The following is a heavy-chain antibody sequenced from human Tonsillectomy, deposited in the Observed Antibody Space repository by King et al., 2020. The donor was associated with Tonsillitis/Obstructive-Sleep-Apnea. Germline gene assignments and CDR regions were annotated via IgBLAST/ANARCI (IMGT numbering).Heavy chain of an antibody. Sequence: VQLVESGAEVKKPGESLKISCQGFGYSFTSHWIGWVRQMPGKGLECMGIINPADSNTTYSPSFQGQVTISADKSISSAYLQWSSLKASDTAMYYCMRRCGGDCSNADFWGQGTLVTVSS. CDR3: MRRCGGDCSNADF. CDR2: INPADSNT. V-gene: IGHV5-51*01. CDR1: GYSFTSHW. J-gene: IGHJ4*02. D-gene: IGHD2-21*01.